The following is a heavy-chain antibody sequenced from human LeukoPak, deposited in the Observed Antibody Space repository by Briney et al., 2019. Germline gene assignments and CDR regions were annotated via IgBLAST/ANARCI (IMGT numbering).Heavy chain of an antibody. V-gene: IGHV4-34*01. J-gene: IGHJ5*02. CDR2: INHSGST. Sequence: SETLSLTCAVYGGSFSGYYWSWIRQPPVKGLDWIGEINHSGSTNYNPSLKSRVTISVDTSKNQFSLKLSSVTAADTAVYYCARDNGVRGVWFDPWGQGTLVTVSS. CDR1: GGSFSGYY. D-gene: IGHD4-17*01. CDR3: ARDNGVRGVWFDP.